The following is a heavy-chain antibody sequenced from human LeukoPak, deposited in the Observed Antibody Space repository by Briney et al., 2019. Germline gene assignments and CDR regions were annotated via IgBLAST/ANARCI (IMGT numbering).Heavy chain of an antibody. CDR1: GGSISSGGYS. CDR2: IYHSGST. Sequence: PSETLSLTCAVSGGSISSGGYSWSWIRQPPGTGLEWIGYIYHSGSTYYNPSLKSRVTISVDRSKNQFSLKLSSVTAADTAVYYCARAYYGSGSSYYFDYWGQGTLVTVSS. J-gene: IGHJ4*02. D-gene: IGHD3-10*01. CDR3: ARAYYGSGSSYYFDY. V-gene: IGHV4-30-2*01.